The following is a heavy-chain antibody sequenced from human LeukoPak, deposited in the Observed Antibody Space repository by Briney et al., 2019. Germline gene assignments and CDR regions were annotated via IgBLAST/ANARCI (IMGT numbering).Heavy chain of an antibody. D-gene: IGHD4-17*01. CDR2: INADETST. V-gene: IGHV3-74*01. J-gene: IGHJ4*02. CDR1: GFTFSSHW. Sequence: GGSLRLSCAASGFTFSSHWMHWARQAPGKGLEWVSRINADETSTAYADSVKGRFTISRDNAKHTTYLQMKSLRADATAVYYCVRARPTVPNLFAYWGQGTLVTVSS. CDR3: VRARPTVPNLFAY.